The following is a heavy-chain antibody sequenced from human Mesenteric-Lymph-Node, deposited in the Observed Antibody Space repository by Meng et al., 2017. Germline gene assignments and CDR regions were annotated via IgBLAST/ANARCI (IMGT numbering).Heavy chain of an antibody. CDR1: GFTFSNYW. J-gene: IGHJ4*02. D-gene: IGHD3-10*01. CDR3: AKDLHYGSKDY. CDR2: INKDGSST. Sequence: GGSLRLSCAASGFTFSNYWMHWVRQAPGKGPVWVSNINKDGSSTQFAASVRGRFTISRDNAKNTLYLQMNSLRAEDTAVYYCAKDLHYGSKDYWGQGTLVTVSS. V-gene: IGHV3-74*01.